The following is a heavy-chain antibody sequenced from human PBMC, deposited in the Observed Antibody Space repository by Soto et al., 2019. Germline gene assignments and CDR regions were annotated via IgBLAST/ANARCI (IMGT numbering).Heavy chain of an antibody. V-gene: IGHV3-74*01. J-gene: IGHJ1*01. Sequence: EVHLVESGGGLVQPGGSLRLSCAASGFTFSSYWMHWVRQAPGKGLVWVSSISTDASSTSYADPVKSRFTISRDNAKNTLYLQMNSVRAEDTAVYYCARLPNKSPQNWGQGTLVIVSP. CDR1: GFTFSSYW. CDR2: ISTDASST. CDR3: ARLPNKSPQN.